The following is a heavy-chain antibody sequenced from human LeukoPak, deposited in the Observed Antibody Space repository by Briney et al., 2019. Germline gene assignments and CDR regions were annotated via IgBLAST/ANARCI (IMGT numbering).Heavy chain of an antibody. CDR3: VRDSGSSEYYFDY. D-gene: IGHD1-26*01. J-gene: IGHJ4*02. Sequence: GGSLRLSCAASGFTFSSYWMSWVRQAPGKGLEWVANIKQDGSEKYYVDSVKGRFTISRDNAKNSLFLQMNSLRAEDTAVYYCVRDSGSSEYYFDYWGQGTLVTVSS. V-gene: IGHV3-7*01. CDR2: IKQDGSEK. CDR1: GFTFSSYW.